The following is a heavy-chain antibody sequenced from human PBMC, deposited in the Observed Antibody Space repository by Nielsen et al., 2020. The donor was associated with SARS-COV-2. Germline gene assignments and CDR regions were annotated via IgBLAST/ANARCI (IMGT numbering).Heavy chain of an antibody. V-gene: IGHV3-13*01. CDR2: IGTAGDT. CDR1: GFTFSSYD. CDR3: AKDKYQLLNYGMDV. J-gene: IGHJ6*02. D-gene: IGHD2-2*01. Sequence: GESLKISCAASGFTFSSYDMHWVRQATGKGLEWVSAIGTAGDTYYPGSVKGQFTLSRDNSKNTLYLQMNSLRAEDTAVYYCAKDKYQLLNYGMDVWGQGTTVTVSS.